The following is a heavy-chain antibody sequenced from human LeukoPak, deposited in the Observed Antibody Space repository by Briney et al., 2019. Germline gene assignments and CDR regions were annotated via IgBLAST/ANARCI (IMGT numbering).Heavy chain of an antibody. CDR1: GGTFSSYA. CDR2: IIPIFGIA. J-gene: IGHJ4*02. V-gene: IGHV1-69*04. D-gene: IGHD5-24*01. Sequence: SVKVSCKASGGTFSSYAISWVRQAPGQGLEWMGRIIPIFGIANYAQKFQGRVTITADKSTSTAYMELSSLRSADTAVYYCARDYGYNSGRPGYYFDYWGQGTLVTVSS. CDR3: ARDYGYNSGRPGYYFDY.